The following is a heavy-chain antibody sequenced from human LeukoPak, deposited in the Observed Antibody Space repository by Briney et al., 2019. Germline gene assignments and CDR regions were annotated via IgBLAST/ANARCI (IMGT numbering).Heavy chain of an antibody. Sequence: SETLSLTCAVYGGSFSGYYWSWIRQPPGKGLEWIGYIYYSGSTNYNPSLKSRVTISVDTSKNQFSLKLSSVTAADTAVYYCARERWLQFLDYWGQGTLVTVSS. CDR1: GGSFSGYY. CDR3: ARERWLQFLDY. CDR2: IYYSGST. J-gene: IGHJ4*02. V-gene: IGHV4-59*01. D-gene: IGHD5-24*01.